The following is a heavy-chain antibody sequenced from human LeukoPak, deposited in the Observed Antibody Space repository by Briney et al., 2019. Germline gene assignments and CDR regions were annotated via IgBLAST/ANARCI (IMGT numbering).Heavy chain of an antibody. J-gene: IGHJ4*02. D-gene: IGHD6-13*01. CDR1: GFTFSSYA. Sequence: GGSLRLSCAASGFTFSSYAMSWVRQAPGKGLEWVSSISGSGGNTYYADSVRGRFTISRDNSKNTLYVQMNNLRAEDTAVYYCAKGTMIAAAGTPPDYWGQGTLVTVSS. CDR3: AKGTMIAAAGTPPDY. V-gene: IGHV3-23*01. CDR2: ISGSGGNT.